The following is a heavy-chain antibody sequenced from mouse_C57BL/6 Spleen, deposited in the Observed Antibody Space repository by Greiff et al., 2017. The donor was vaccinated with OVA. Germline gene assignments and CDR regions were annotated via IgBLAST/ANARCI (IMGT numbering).Heavy chain of an antibody. V-gene: IGHV1-81*01. CDR2: IYPRSGNT. CDR3: ATNYYGSSSFDY. CDR1: GYTFTSYG. Sequence: VQLQESGAELARPGASVKLSCKASGYTFTSYGISWVKQRTGQGLEWIGEIYPRSGNTYYNEKFKGKATLTADKSSSTAYMELRSLTSEDSAVYFCATNYYGSSSFDYWGQGTTLTVSS. D-gene: IGHD1-1*01. J-gene: IGHJ2*01.